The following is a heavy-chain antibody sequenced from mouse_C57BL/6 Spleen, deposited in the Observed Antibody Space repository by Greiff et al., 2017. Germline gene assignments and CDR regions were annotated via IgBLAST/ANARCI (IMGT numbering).Heavy chain of an antibody. V-gene: IGHV1-20*01. Sequence: EVQLQQSGPELVKPGDSVKISCKASGYSFTGYFMNWVMQSHGKSLEWIGRINPYNGDTFYNQKFKGKATLTVDKSSSTAHMELRSMTSEDSAVYYCARSYSNYFIYAMDYWGQGTSVTVSS. CDR1: GYSFTGYF. D-gene: IGHD2-5*01. CDR2: INPYNGDT. CDR3: ARSYSNYFIYAMDY. J-gene: IGHJ4*01.